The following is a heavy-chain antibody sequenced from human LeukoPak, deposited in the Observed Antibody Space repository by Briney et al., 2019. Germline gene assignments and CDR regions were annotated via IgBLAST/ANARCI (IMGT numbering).Heavy chain of an antibody. CDR1: GYTFTGYY. V-gene: IGHV1-2*02. Sequence: ASVKVSCKASGYTFTGYYMHCVRQAPGQGLEWMGWINPNSVGTNYAQKFQGRVTMARDTSISTAYMELSRLRSDDTAVYYCARGTGYSSGWDVGYWGQGTLVTVSS. CDR2: INPNSVGT. D-gene: IGHD6-19*01. CDR3: ARGTGYSSGWDVGY. J-gene: IGHJ4*02.